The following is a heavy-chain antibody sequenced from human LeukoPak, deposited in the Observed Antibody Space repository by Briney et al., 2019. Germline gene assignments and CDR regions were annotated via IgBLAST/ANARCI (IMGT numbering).Heavy chain of an antibody. CDR1: GYTFTGHY. D-gene: IGHD4-23*01. V-gene: IGHV1-2*06. CDR2: INPNSGGT. CDR3: ARVPYGGNSFWLY. J-gene: IGHJ4*02. Sequence: ASVKVSCKASGYTFTGHYMHWVRQGPGQGLEWMGRINPNSGGTNYAQKFQGRVTMTRDTSISTAYMELSRLRSDDTAVYYCARVPYGGNSFWLYWGQGTLVTVSS.